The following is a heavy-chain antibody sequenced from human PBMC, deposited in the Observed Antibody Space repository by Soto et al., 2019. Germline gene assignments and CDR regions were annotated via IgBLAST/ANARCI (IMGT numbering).Heavy chain of an antibody. CDR2: FYWNDDK. J-gene: IGHJ4*02. CDR3: AHRPSGWYLFDY. V-gene: IGHV2-5*01. D-gene: IGHD6-19*01. CDR1: GFSLSTSGLG. Sequence: QITLKESGPTLVRPTQTLTLTCPFSGFSLSTSGLGVGWIRQPPGKPLESLALFYWNDDKRYSPSLKARLTITKDTSKNQVVLTMPNIDPVDTATFYCAHRPSGWYLFDYRGQGTLVTVSS.